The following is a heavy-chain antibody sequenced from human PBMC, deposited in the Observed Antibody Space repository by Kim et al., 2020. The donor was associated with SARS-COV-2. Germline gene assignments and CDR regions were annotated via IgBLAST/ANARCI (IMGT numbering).Heavy chain of an antibody. J-gene: IGHJ4*02. D-gene: IGHD4-17*01. V-gene: IGHV4-39*01. CDR3: ARLRTTSY. CDR2: YSGRT. Sequence: YSGRTSYHPSLKRRVTISVDTSKNQFSLNLTSVTAEDTAVYYCARLRTTSYWGQGTLVTVSS.